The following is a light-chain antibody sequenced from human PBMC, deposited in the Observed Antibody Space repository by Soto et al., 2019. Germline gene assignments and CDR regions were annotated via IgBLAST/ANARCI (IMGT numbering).Light chain of an antibody. V-gene: IGKV1-39*01. CDR1: QSIGNH. Sequence: DIQMTQSPSALSASVGDRVTITCRASQSIGNHLNCYQQKPGKAPKFLIYAASTLQGEVPSRFSCSGSETNYTLTLNSLQPEDFATDFCQQSYPSPITVGQGTRLEIK. CDR3: QQSYPSPIT. J-gene: IGKJ5*01. CDR2: AAS.